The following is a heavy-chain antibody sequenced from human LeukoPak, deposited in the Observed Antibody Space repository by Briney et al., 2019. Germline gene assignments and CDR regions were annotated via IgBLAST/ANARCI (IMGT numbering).Heavy chain of an antibody. J-gene: IGHJ5*02. CDR3: ARGWYYDILTGPAGFDP. V-gene: IGHV1-3*01. CDR1: GYTFTSYA. CDR2: INAGNGNT. Sequence: GASVKVSCKASGYTFTSYAMHWVRQAPGQRLEWMGWINAGNGNTKYSQKFQGRVTITRDTSASTAYMELSSLRSEDTAVYYCARGWYYDILTGPAGFDPWGQGTLVTVSS. D-gene: IGHD3-9*01.